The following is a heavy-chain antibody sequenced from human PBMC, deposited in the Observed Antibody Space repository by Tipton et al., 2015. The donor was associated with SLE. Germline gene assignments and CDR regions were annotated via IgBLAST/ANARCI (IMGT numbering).Heavy chain of an antibody. Sequence: GLVKPSETLSVTCTVSGASISSSSYYWGWVRQPPGKGLEWIGSIYYSGSTYYNPSLKSRVTISVDMSKNQFFLNLTSVTAADTAVYYCAGPIRQDGFDIWGQGTMVTVSS. D-gene: IGHD2-21*01. CDR3: AGPIRQDGFDI. CDR1: GASISSSSYY. CDR2: IYYSGST. V-gene: IGHV4-39*07. J-gene: IGHJ3*02.